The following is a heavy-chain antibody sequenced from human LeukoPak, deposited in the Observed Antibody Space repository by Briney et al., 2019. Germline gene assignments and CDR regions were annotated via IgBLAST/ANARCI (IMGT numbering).Heavy chain of an antibody. D-gene: IGHD6-13*01. CDR3: ASPLLGRAAAGLDAFDI. Sequence: GGSLRLSCAASGFTFSSYSINWVRQAPGKGLERVSYISSSSSTIYYADSVKGRFTISRDNAKNSLYLQMNSLRAEDTAVYYCASPLLGRAAAGLDAFDIWGQGTMVTVSS. CDR2: ISSSSSTI. CDR1: GFTFSSYS. J-gene: IGHJ3*02. V-gene: IGHV3-48*01.